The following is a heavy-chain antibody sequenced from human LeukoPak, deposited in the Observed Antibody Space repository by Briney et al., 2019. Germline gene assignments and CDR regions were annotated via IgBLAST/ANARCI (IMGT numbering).Heavy chain of an antibody. J-gene: IGHJ4*02. CDR3: ARGPEYCSGGSCYSGSRFDY. D-gene: IGHD2-15*01. CDR2: MNPNSGNT. CDR1: GYTFTSYD. V-gene: IGHV1-8*01. Sequence: ASVKVSCKASGYTFTSYDINWVRQATGQGLEWIGWMNPNSGNTGYAQKFQGRVTMTRNTSISTAYMELSSLRSEDTAVYYCARGPEYCSGGSCYSGSRFDYWGQGTLVTVSS.